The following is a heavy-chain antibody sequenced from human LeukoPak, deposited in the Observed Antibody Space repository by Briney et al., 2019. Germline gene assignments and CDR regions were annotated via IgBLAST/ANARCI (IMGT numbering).Heavy chain of an antibody. V-gene: IGHV3-30*18. J-gene: IGHJ5*02. D-gene: IGHD3-3*01. CDR2: ISYDGSNK. CDR3: AKSRYDFWSGYRFENWFDP. Sequence: QPGRPLRLSCAASGFTFSSYGMHWVRQAPGKGLEWVAVISYDGSNKYYADSVKGRFTISRDNSKNTLYLQMNSLRAEDTAVYYCAKSRYDFWSGYRFENWFDPWGQGTLVTVSS. CDR1: GFTFSSYG.